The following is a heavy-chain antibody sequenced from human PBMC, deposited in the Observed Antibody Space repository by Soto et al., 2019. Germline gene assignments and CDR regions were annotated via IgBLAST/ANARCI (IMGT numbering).Heavy chain of an antibody. V-gene: IGHV1-69*01. J-gene: IGHJ4*02. CDR1: GGTFSSYA. CDR3: AREGAYCSGGSCYSFDY. Sequence: QVQLVQSGAEVKKPGSSVKVSCKASGGTFSSYAISWVRQAPGQGLEWMGGIIPNFGTANYAQKFQGRVTITADESTSTAYMELSSLRSEDTAVYYCAREGAYCSGGSCYSFDYWGQGTLVTVSS. D-gene: IGHD2-15*01. CDR2: IIPNFGTA.